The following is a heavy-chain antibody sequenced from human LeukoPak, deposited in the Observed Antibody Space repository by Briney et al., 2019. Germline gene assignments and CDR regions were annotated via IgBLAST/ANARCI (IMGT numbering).Heavy chain of an antibody. Sequence: ASVKVSCKASGYTFTGYYMHWVRQAPGQGLEWMGWINPNSGGTNYAQKFQGRVTMTRDTSISTAYMELSRLRSDDTAVYYCAREPSITMVRGVIMDWGQGTLVTVSS. CDR1: GYTFTGYY. J-gene: IGHJ4*02. V-gene: IGHV1-2*02. D-gene: IGHD3-10*01. CDR2: INPNSGGT. CDR3: AREPSITMVRGVIMD.